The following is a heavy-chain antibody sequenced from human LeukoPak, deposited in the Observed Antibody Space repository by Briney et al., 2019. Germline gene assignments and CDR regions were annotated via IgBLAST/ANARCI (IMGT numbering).Heavy chain of an antibody. CDR3: AIDYDTTY. CDR2: ISSSSSYI. V-gene: IGHV3-21*01. CDR1: GFTVSSNY. D-gene: IGHD3-22*01. Sequence: PGGSLRLSCAASGFTVSSNYMNWVRQAPGKGLEWVSSISSSSSYIYYADSVKGRFTISRDNAKNSLYLQMNSLRAEDTAVYYCAIDYDTTYWGQGTLVTVSS. J-gene: IGHJ4*02.